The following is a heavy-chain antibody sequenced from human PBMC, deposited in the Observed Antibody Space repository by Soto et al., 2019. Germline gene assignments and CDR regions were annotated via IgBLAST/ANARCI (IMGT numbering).Heavy chain of an antibody. CDR3: AKDAVYKDGLWLMDS. V-gene: IGHV3-23*01. CDR1: GFTISTYA. CDR2: VTGSGGRI. Sequence: GGSLRLSCAASGFTISTYAMTWVRQAPGKGLECVSGVTGSGGRIHYADSVKGRFTISKDKSKNTLYLQMNSLREDDTALYYCAKDAVYKDGLWLMDSWGQGTLVTVSS. J-gene: IGHJ5*02. D-gene: IGHD2-21*01.